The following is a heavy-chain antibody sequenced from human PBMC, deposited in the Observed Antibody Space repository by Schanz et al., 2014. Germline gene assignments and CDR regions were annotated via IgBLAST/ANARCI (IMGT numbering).Heavy chain of an antibody. J-gene: IGHJ4*02. Sequence: QVQLVESGGGLVKPGGSLRLSCAVSGFTVNTNYMSWVRQAPGKGLEWVSYISATSAKIDYADSVQGRFTISRDNAKNSLYLQMSSLRDEDTAVYYCAKDPSYGSDWVKYLDHWGQGTLVTVSS. V-gene: IGHV3-11*06. CDR2: ISATSAKI. D-gene: IGHD1-26*01. CDR1: GFTVNTNY. CDR3: AKDPSYGSDWVKYLDH.